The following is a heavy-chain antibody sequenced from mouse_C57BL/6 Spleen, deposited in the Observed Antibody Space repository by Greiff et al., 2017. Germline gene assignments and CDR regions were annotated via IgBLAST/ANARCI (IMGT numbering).Heavy chain of an antibody. CDR2: IRSKSNNYAT. D-gene: IGHD2-4*01. CDR3: VREGYDYDGYFDV. V-gene: IGHV10-1*01. Sequence: EVQVVESGGGLVQPKGSLKLSCAASGFSFNTYAMNWVRQAPGKGLEWVARIRSKSNNYATYYADSVKDRFTISRDDSESMLYLQMNNLKTEDTAMYYCVREGYDYDGYFDVWGTGTTVTVSS. J-gene: IGHJ1*03. CDR1: GFSFNTYA.